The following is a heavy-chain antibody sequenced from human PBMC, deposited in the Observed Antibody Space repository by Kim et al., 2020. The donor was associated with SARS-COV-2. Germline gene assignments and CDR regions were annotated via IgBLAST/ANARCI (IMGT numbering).Heavy chain of an antibody. V-gene: IGHV3-30*18. CDR1: GFTFSSHG. D-gene: IGHD3-10*01. Sequence: GGSLRLSCTASGFTFSSHGMHWVRQAPGKGLEWVAVISKDGNIKKYSDSVKGRFTISRDNSKNTLYMQMNGLRADDTAVYYCAKVGFVSGTYLFYYYGIDVWGHGTTVTVSS. CDR2: ISKDGNIK. CDR3: AKVGFVSGTYLFYYYGIDV. J-gene: IGHJ6*02.